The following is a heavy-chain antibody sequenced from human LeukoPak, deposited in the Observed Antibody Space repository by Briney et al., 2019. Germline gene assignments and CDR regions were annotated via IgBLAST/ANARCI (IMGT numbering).Heavy chain of an antibody. Sequence: PGGSLRLSCAASGFAFSSYAMSWVRQAPGKGLEWVSAISGSGGSTYYADSVKGRFTNSRDNSKNTLYLQMNSLRAEDTAVYYCAKTRKYYYDSSGYYIDYWGQGTLVTVSS. CDR3: AKTRKYYYDSSGYYIDY. D-gene: IGHD3-22*01. CDR1: GFAFSSYA. J-gene: IGHJ4*02. CDR2: ISGSGGST. V-gene: IGHV3-23*01.